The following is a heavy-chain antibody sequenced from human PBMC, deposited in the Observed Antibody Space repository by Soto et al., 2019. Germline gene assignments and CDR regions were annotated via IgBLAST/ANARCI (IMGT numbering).Heavy chain of an antibody. J-gene: IGHJ5*02. CDR2: IIPTFGTP. D-gene: IGHD3-3*01. CDR3: ARGRTRFGVLTWFDP. V-gene: IGHV1-69*13. Sequence: QVQLVQSGAEVKKPGASVKVSCKASGGASNTYVISWVRQAPGQGLEWMGGIIPTFGTPSYAQKFQGRVTITADESTSTAFMEVSSLRSEDTAVYYCARGRTRFGVLTWFDPWGQGTLVTVSS. CDR1: GGASNTYV.